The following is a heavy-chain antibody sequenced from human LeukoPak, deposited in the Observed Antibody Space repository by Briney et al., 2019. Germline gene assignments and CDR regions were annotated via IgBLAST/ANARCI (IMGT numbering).Heavy chain of an antibody. V-gene: IGHV3-15*01. CDR2: IQSTTNGGTP. J-gene: IGHJ4*02. CDR1: GFTFINAW. D-gene: IGHD1-14*01. CDR3: TSGVGTLDY. Sequence: GGSLRLSCAASGFTFINAWMTWLRQAPGKGLEWVGRIQSTTNGGTPDYATPVKGRFTISRDDSKNTLYLQMNSLKTEDTAVYYCTSGVGTLDYWGQGALVTVSS.